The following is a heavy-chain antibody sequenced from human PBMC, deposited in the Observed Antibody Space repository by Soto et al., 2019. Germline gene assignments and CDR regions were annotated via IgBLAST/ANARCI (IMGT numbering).Heavy chain of an antibody. V-gene: IGHV3-30-3*01. D-gene: IGHD3-16*02. CDR3: ATVRGYRQDFEAFDI. CDR1: GFSFSNYA. CDR2: ISYDGSNK. J-gene: IGHJ3*02. Sequence: QVQLVESGGGVVQPGRSLRLSCAASGFSFSNYAMHWVRQAPGKGLEWVAVISYDGSNKYYADSVKGRFTISRDNSKNTLYLQMNSLRTEDTAVYYCATVRGYRQDFEAFDIGGQGTMVTVSS.